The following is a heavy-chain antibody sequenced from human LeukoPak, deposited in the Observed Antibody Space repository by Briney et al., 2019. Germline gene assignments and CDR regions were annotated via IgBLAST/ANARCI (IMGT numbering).Heavy chain of an antibody. CDR1: GFTFSDYY. J-gene: IGHJ5*02. CDR2: INIGGTNT. V-gene: IGHV3-11*01. Sequence: GGSLRLSCAAFGFTFSDYYMGWIRQAPGKGLEWLSYINIGGTNTHYADSVKGRFTISRDNAKKSLYLEMNNLRAEDTAVYYCATDGAGFDTWGQGVLVTVSS. CDR3: ATDGAGFDT.